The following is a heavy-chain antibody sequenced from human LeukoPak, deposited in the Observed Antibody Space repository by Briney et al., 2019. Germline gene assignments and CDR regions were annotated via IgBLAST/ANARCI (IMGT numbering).Heavy chain of an antibody. CDR2: IYTSGST. Sequence: SETLSLTCTVSGGSISSYYWSWIRQPAGKGLEWIGRIYTSGSTNYNPSLKSRVTMSVDTSKNQFSLKLSSVTAADTAVYYCAREGSWAGEVYYDSSGYSIFDYWGQGTLVTVSS. CDR3: AREGSWAGEVYYDSSGYSIFDY. D-gene: IGHD3-22*01. CDR1: GGSISSYY. V-gene: IGHV4-4*07. J-gene: IGHJ4*02.